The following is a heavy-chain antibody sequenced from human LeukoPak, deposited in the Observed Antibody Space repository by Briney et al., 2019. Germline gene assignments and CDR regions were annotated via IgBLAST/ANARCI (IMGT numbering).Heavy chain of an antibody. J-gene: IGHJ6*03. Sequence: GGSLRLSCAPSGFTFSYAWMSWVRQAPGKGLEWVGRIKSRTDGGTTEYAAPVKGRFAISRDDSQNTLYLQMSSLRPEDTAVYYCAKDSYYCSDNCPQYYYYMDVWGKGTTVTVSS. CDR2: IKSRTDGGTT. CDR3: AKDSYYCSDNCPQYYYYMDV. D-gene: IGHD2-15*01. CDR1: GFTFSYAW. V-gene: IGHV3-15*01.